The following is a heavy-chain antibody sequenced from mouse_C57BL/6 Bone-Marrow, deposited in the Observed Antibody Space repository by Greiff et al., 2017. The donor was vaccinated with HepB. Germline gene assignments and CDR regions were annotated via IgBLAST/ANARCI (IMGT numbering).Heavy chain of an antibody. Sequence: QVTLKESGPGILQSSQTLSLTCSFSGFSLSTSGMGVSWIRQPSGKGLEWLAHIYWDDDKRYHPSLKSRLTISKDTSRNQVFLKITSVDTADTATYYCARREAGSWFAYWGQGTLVTVSA. CDR2: IYWDDDK. CDR3: ARREAGSWFAY. CDR1: GFSLSTSGMG. D-gene: IGHD3-2*02. V-gene: IGHV8-12*01. J-gene: IGHJ3*01.